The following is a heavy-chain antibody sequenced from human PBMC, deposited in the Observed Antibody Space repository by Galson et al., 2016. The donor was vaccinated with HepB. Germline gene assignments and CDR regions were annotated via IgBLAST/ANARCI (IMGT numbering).Heavy chain of an antibody. Sequence: SLRLSCAASRFTFSSYSMNWVRQAPGKGLEWISSITSRSNYRYYADSVKGRFTISRDNTKNSLYLQMYSLRAEDTAVYYCARDPGRYCSGGFCYSNPDYNGMGVWGQGTTVIVSS. CDR2: ITSRSNYR. CDR1: RFTFSSYS. V-gene: IGHV3-21*01. D-gene: IGHD2-15*01. CDR3: ARDPGRYCSGGFCYSNPDYNGMGV. J-gene: IGHJ6*02.